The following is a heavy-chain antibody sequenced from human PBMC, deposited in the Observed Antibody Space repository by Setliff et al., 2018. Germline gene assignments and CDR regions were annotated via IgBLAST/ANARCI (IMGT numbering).Heavy chain of an antibody. CDR1: GDPMSSRRYY. Sequence: SETLSLTCTVSGDPMSSRRYYWAWIRQPAGKGLEWIGQIYTSWSTNYNPYLKSRVTISLDTSNNQFSLSLSSVTAADTAVYYCARMSGFQYMDVWGKGTTVT. V-gene: IGHV4-61*09. CDR3: ARMSGFQYMDV. CDR2: IYTSWST. J-gene: IGHJ6*03. D-gene: IGHD3-3*01.